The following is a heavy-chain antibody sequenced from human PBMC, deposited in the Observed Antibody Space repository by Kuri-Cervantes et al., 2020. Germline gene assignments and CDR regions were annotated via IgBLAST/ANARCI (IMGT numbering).Heavy chain of an antibody. CDR3: ASGGSRYFDY. CDR1: GYTFTGYY. CDR2: INPNSGGT. V-gene: IGHV1-2*02. D-gene: IGHD2-15*01. J-gene: IGHJ4*02. Sequence: ASVKVSCKASGYTFTGYYMHWVRQAPGQGLEWMGWINPNSGGTNYAQKFQGRVTMTRDTSISTAYLQWSSLKASDTAMYYCASGGSRYFDYWGQGTRVTGYS.